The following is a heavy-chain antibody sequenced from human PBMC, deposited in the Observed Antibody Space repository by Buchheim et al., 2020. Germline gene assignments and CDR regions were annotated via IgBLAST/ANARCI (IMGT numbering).Heavy chain of an antibody. CDR1: GFTFSSYW. D-gene: IGHD6-13*01. CDR3: GYGGIVAPNWFDP. CDR2: INSDGSST. Sequence: EVQLVESGGGLVQPGGSLRLSCGASGFTFSSYWMHWVRQAPGKGPVWVSRINSDGSSTSYADSVKGRFTISRDNAKNTLYLQMNSLRAEDTAVYYCGYGGIVAPNWFDPWGQGTL. J-gene: IGHJ5*02. V-gene: IGHV3-74*01.